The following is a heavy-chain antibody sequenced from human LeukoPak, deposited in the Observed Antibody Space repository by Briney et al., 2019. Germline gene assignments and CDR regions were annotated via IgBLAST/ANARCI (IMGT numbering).Heavy chain of an antibody. J-gene: IGHJ3*02. CDR3: ARDLRTSYDAFDI. CDR1: GGSFSGYY. Sequence: SETLSLTCAVYGGSFSGYYWSWIRQPPGKGLEWIGEINHSGSTNYNPSLKSRVTISVDTSKNQFSLKLSSVTAADTAVYYCARDLRTSYDAFDIWGQGTMVTVSS. CDR2: INHSGST. D-gene: IGHD2-2*01. V-gene: IGHV4-34*01.